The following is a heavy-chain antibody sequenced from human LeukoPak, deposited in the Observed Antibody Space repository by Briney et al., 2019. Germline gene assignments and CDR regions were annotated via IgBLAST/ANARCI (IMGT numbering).Heavy chain of an antibody. CDR2: ISGSGGST. J-gene: IGHJ3*02. V-gene: IGHV3-23*01. D-gene: IGHD3-22*01. CDR1: GFTFSSYA. CDR3: ARDRAYYDSSGYYYGVAFDI. Sequence: PGGSLRLSCAASGFTFSSYAMSWVRQAPGKGLEWVSAISGSGGSTYYADSVKGRFTISRDNAKNSLYLQMNSLRAEDTAVYYCARDRAYYDSSGYYYGVAFDIWGQGTMVTVSS.